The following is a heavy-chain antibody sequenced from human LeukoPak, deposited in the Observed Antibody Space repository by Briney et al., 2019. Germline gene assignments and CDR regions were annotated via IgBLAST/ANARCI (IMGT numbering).Heavy chain of an antibody. CDR3: ARAGSGSGWYFDY. J-gene: IGHJ4*02. D-gene: IGHD6-19*01. CDR2: ISPYNGNT. V-gene: IGHV1-18*01. CDR1: GYDFTSVG. Sequence: ASVKVSCRASGYDFTSVGITWVRQAPGQGLEWMGWISPYNGNTRYVQKLQGRVTMTTDTSTSTAYMELRSLRFDDTAVYYCARAGSGSGWYFDYWGQGTLVAVSS.